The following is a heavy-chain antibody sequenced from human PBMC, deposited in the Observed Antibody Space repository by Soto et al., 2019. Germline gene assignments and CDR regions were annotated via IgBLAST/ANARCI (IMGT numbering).Heavy chain of an antibody. Sequence: EVQLLESGGGLVQPGGSLRLSCAASGFTFSSYAMNWVRQAPGKGLEWVSAISGSGGTTYYADSVKGRFTISRDNSKNTRYLQMKGLRAEDTAVYYCAKDGGGGETNAWSHFDYWGQGALGTVAS. CDR1: GFTFSSYA. CDR2: ISGSGGTT. V-gene: IGHV3-23*01. CDR3: AKDGGGGETNAWSHFDY. D-gene: IGHD3-16*01. J-gene: IGHJ4*02.